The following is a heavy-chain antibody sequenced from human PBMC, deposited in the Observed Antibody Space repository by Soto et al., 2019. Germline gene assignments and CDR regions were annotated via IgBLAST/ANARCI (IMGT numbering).Heavy chain of an antibody. CDR1: GGSFSGYY. Sequence: PSETLSLTCAVYGGSFSGYYWSWIRQPPGKGLEWIGEINHSGSTNYNPSLKSRVTISVDTSKNQFSLKLSSVTAADTAVYYCARRSTFYDDSSGYYVWGQGTLVTVSS. CDR2: INHSGST. J-gene: IGHJ4*02. CDR3: ARRSTFYDDSSGYYV. V-gene: IGHV4-34*01. D-gene: IGHD3-22*01.